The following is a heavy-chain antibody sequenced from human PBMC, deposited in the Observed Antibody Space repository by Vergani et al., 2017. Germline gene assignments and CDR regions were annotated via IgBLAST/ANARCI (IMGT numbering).Heavy chain of an antibody. D-gene: IGHD4-17*01. Sequence: QVQLQESGPGLVKPSGTLSLTCAVSGGSISSSNWWSWVRQPPGKGLEWIGEIYHSGSTNYNPSLKSRVTISVDTSKNQFSLKLSSVTAADTAVYYCARSFTGSYGDYDLTNWFDPWGQGTLVTVSS. J-gene: IGHJ5*02. CDR2: IYHSGST. CDR3: ARSFTGSYGDYDLTNWFDP. V-gene: IGHV4-4*02. CDR1: GGSISSSNW.